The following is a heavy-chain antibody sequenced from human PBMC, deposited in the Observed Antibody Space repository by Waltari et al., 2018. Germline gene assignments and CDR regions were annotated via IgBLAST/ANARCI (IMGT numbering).Heavy chain of an antibody. CDR1: GYTFTTYD. CDR3: ARNVAGTGDFDY. J-gene: IGHJ4*02. CDR2: MNPNSGNT. Sequence: QVQLVQSGAEVQTPGASVKVSCKASGYTFTTYDINWVRQATGQGLEWMGWMNPNSGNTGYAQKFQGRVTITRNTSIRTAYMELSSLRPDDTAVYYCARNVAGTGDFDYWGQGTLVTVSS. V-gene: IGHV1-8*03.